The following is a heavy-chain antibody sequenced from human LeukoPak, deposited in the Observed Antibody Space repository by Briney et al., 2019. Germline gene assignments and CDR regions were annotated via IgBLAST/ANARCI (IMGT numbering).Heavy chain of an antibody. Sequence: ASVKVSCKASGYTFTSYDINWVRQATGQGLEWMGWLNPNSGNTGYAQKFQGRVTISKNTSINTAYMELSSLRSEDTAVYYCARMTVSGRDNWFDPWGQGTLVTVSS. V-gene: IGHV1-8*03. CDR1: GYTFTSYD. CDR3: ARMTVSGRDNWFDP. J-gene: IGHJ5*02. CDR2: LNPNSGNT. D-gene: IGHD6-19*01.